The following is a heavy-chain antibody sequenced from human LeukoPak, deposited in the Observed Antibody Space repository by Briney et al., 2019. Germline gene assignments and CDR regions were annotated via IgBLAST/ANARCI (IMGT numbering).Heavy chain of an antibody. D-gene: IGHD3-3*01. V-gene: IGHV3-23*01. CDR1: GFTFSSYA. J-gene: IGHJ4*02. CDR2: ISGSGGST. Sequence: PGGSLRLSCAASGFTFSSYAMSWVRQAPGKGLEWVSAISGSGGSTYYADSVKGRFTISRDNSKNTLYLQMNSLRAEDTAVYYCANPPFWSGYDYYFDYWGQGTLVTVSS. CDR3: ANPPFWSGYDYYFDY.